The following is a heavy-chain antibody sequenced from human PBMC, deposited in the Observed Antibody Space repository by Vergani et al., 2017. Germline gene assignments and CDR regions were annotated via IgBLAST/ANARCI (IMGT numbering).Heavy chain of an antibody. CDR2: SNWNGGST. Sequence: EGQRVEWGGDWFQRRGSLRLSCVASVFISRSYWMTGVRHAPGKGLGWVGGSNWNGGSTAYAASVKGRLTISGENAKNSLYLQMSSLRAEDTALYYCARGSRYDILAGYAHYYYGMDVWGQGTTVTVSS. V-gene: IGHV3-20*04. J-gene: IGHJ6*02. D-gene: IGHD3-9*01. CDR1: VFISRSYW. CDR3: ARGSRYDILAGYAHYYYGMDV.